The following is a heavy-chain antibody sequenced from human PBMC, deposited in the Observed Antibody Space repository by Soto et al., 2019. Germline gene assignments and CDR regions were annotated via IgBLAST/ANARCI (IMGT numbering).Heavy chain of an antibody. CDR1: GGSISTSRSY. CDR2: IFYSGST. J-gene: IGHJ4*02. CDR3: ARGTDIAISPAKGPLAY. V-gene: IGHV4-39*07. Sequence: PSETLSLTCNVSGGSISTSRSYWAWIRQPPGKGLEWLANIFYSGSTYYNPSLKSRLTVSVDSSTNQFSLKVSSVTDADTAVYFCARGTDIAISPAKGPLAYWGTGVLVTVSS. D-gene: IGHD3-9*01.